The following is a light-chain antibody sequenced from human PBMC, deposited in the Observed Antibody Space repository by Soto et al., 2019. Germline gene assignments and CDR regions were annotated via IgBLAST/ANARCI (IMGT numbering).Light chain of an antibody. Sequence: EIVMTQSPATLSVSPGERATLSCRASQSVSSNLAWYQQKPGQAPSLLIYGASARATGIPARFSGSGSGTEFTLTISSLQSEDFASYYCQQYNSFSPYTFGQGTKLEI. CDR3: QQYNSFSPYT. J-gene: IGKJ2*01. V-gene: IGKV3-15*01. CDR1: QSVSSN. CDR2: GAS.